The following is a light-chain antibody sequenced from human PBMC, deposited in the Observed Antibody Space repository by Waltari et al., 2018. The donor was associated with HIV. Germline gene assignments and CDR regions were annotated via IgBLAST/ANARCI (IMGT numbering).Light chain of an antibody. CDR1: SLRNKY. CDR3: SSRDSSNSPLL. CDR2: SKN. V-gene: IGLV3-19*01. J-gene: IGLJ2*01. Sequence: SSALTQDPTVSVALGQTVKITCQGDSLRNKYASWHQARPGQAPVLVIFSKNSRPSGIPDLFSCSTSGDTASLTIIGAPAEDEAAYFCSSRDSSNSPLLFGGGTKLTVL.